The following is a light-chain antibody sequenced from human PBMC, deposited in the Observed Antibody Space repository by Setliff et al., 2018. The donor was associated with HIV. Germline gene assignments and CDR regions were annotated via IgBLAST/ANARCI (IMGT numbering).Light chain of an antibody. V-gene: IGLV3-21*03. CDR3: QVWDSSSDHHV. CDR2: DDS. J-gene: IGLJ1*01. CDR1: NIGSKS. Sequence: SYELTQPPSVSVAPGKTARITCGGNNIGSKSVHWYQQKPGQAPVLVVYDDSDWPSGIPERFSGSNSGNTATLTISRVEAGDEADYYCQVWDSSSDHHVFGTGTKV.